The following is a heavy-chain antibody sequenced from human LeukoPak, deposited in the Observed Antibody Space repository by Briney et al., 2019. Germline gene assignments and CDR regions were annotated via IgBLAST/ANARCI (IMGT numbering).Heavy chain of an antibody. Sequence: SETLSLTCTVSGGSISRYYWSWIRQPPGKGLEWIGYISYSGSTNYNPSLKSRVTISVDTSKNQFSLKLSSATAADTAVYYCARETWEWLVDYWGQGTLVTVSS. CDR3: ARETWEWLVDY. CDR1: GGSISRYY. V-gene: IGHV4-59*08. D-gene: IGHD3-3*01. J-gene: IGHJ4*02. CDR2: ISYSGST.